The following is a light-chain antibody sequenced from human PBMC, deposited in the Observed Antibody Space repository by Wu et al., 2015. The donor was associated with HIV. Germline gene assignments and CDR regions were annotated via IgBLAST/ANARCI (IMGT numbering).Light chain of an antibody. Sequence: DIQMTQSPSSLSASIGDRVTITCRASQSVSSHLNWYQQKPGNAPKLLIYGASSLQSGVPSRFSGSGSGTDFTLTISSLQPEDFATYYCQKYNTAPWTFGQGTKVEMK. V-gene: IGKV1-39*01. J-gene: IGKJ1*01. CDR3: QKYNTAPWT. CDR1: QSVSSH. CDR2: GAS.